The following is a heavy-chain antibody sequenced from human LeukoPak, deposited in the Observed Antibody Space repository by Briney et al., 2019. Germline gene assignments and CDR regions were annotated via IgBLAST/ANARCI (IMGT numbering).Heavy chain of an antibody. J-gene: IGHJ4*02. CDR1: GYTFTSYG. CDR3: ARKRNRDPRIDY. V-gene: IGHV1-8*02. D-gene: IGHD1-14*01. Sequence: ASVKVSCKASGYTFTSYGISWVRQATGQGLEWMGWMNPNSGNTGYAQKFQGRVTMTRNTSISTAYMELSSLRSEDTAVYYCARKRNRDPRIDYWGQGTLVTVSS. CDR2: MNPNSGNT.